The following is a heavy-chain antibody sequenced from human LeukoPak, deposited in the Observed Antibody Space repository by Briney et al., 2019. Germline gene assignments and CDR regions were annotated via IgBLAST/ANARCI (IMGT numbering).Heavy chain of an antibody. CDR2: ISYDGSNK. CDR3: AKAASSSWPSYYYGMDV. J-gene: IGHJ6*02. D-gene: IGHD6-13*01. Sequence: GGSLRLSCAASGFTFSSYGMHWVRQAPGKGLEWVAVISYDGSNKYYADSVKGRFTISRDNSKNTVYLQMSSLRVDDTAVYYCAKAASSSWPSYYYGMDVWGQGTTVTVSS. V-gene: IGHV3-30*18. CDR1: GFTFSSYG.